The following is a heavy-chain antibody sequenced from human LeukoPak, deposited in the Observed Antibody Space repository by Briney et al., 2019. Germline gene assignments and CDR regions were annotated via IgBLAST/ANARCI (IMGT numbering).Heavy chain of an antibody. Sequence: PGRSLRLSCAASGFTVSTNCMTWVRQAPGKGLEWVSTIYSGGTTYYADSVMGRFTISRRNSRNTLYLQMSSLRAEDTAVYYCARVDTVMAYYFDLWGQGTLVTVSS. CDR3: ARVDTVMAYYFDL. J-gene: IGHJ4*02. CDR2: IYSGGTT. D-gene: IGHD5-18*01. CDR1: GFTVSTNC. V-gene: IGHV3-53*04.